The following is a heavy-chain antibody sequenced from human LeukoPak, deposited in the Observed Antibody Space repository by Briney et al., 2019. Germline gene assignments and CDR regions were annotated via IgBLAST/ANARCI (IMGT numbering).Heavy chain of an antibody. CDR1: GFTFSSSE. Sequence: PGGSLRLSCAASGFTFSSSEMNWVRQAPGKGLEWVSYISSSGSTIYYVDSVKGRFTTSRDNAKNSMYLQMNSLRAEDTAVYYCARVLWFGDYDAFDVWGQGTVVTVSS. CDR2: ISSSGSTI. D-gene: IGHD3-10*01. CDR3: ARVLWFGDYDAFDV. J-gene: IGHJ3*01. V-gene: IGHV3-48*03.